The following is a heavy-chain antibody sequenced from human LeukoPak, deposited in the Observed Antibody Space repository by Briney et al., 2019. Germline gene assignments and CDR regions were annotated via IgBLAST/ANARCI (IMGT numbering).Heavy chain of an antibody. D-gene: IGHD6-13*01. V-gene: IGHV1-2*02. CDR3: ARGSSWSTYYYTDV. Sequence: ASVKVSCKASGYTFTGYYMHWVRQAPGQGLEWMGWINPNSGGTNYAQKFQGRVTMTRDTSISTAYMELRSLRSDDTAVYYCARGSSWSTYYYTDVWGKGTTVTISS. CDR2: INPNSGGT. J-gene: IGHJ6*03. CDR1: GYTFTGYY.